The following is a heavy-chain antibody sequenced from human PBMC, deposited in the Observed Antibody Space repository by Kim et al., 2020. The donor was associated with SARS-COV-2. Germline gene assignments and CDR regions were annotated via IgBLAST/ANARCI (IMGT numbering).Heavy chain of an antibody. D-gene: IGHD3-10*01. CDR2: IKQDGSEK. J-gene: IGHJ4*02. CDR3: AREGSDYYGSGSYYGY. CDR1: GFTFSSYW. Sequence: GGSLRLSCAASGFTFSSYWMSWVRQAPGKGLEWVANIKQDGSEKYYVDSVKGRFTISRDNAKTSLYLQMNSLRAEDTAVYYCAREGSDYYGSGSYYGYWGQGTLVTVSS. V-gene: IGHV3-7*03.